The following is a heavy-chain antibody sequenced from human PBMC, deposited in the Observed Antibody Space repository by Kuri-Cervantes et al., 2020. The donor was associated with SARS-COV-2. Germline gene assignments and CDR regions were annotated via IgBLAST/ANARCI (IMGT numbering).Heavy chain of an antibody. CDR3: AREYCSSTSCYGAFDI. V-gene: IGHV4-59*12. Sequence: GSLRLSCTVSGGSISSYYWSWIRQPPGKGLEWIGYIYYSGSTNYNPSLKSRVTMSVDTSKNQFSLKLSSVTAADTAVYYCAREYCSSTSCYGAFDIWGQGTMVTVSS. D-gene: IGHD2-2*01. J-gene: IGHJ3*02. CDR1: GGSISSYY. CDR2: IYYSGST.